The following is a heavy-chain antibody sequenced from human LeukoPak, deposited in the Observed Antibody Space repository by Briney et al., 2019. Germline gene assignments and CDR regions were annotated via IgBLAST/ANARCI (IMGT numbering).Heavy chain of an antibody. J-gene: IGHJ1*01. CDR3: ASDGDIVVVPAASRGYFQH. CDR2: ISAYNGNT. D-gene: IGHD2-2*01. V-gene: IGHV1-18*01. CDR1: GYTFTSYG. Sequence: ASVKVSCKASGYTFTSYGISWVRQAPGQGLEWMGWISAYNGNTNYAQKLQGRVTMTTDTSTSTAYMELRSLRSDDTAVYYCASDGDIVVVPAASRGYFQHWGQGTLVTVSS.